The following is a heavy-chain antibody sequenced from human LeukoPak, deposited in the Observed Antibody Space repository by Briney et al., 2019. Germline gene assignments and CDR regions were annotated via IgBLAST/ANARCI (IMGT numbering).Heavy chain of an antibody. CDR2: INPNSGGT. CDR3: ARERITMVRGVISSSGY. Sequence: ASVKVSCKASEYTFTGYYMHWVRQAPGQGLEWMGRINPNSGGTNYAQKFQGRVTMTRDTSISTAYMELSRLRSDDTAVYYCARERITMVRGVISSSGYWGQGTLVTVSS. CDR1: EYTFTGYY. V-gene: IGHV1-2*06. J-gene: IGHJ4*02. D-gene: IGHD3-10*01.